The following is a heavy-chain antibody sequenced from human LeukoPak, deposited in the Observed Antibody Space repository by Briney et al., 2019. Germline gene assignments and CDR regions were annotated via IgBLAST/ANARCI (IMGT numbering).Heavy chain of an antibody. Sequence: GGSLRLSCAASGFTFSRYTINWVRQAPGKGLEWVSSISSNGAYIYYADSMEGRFTISRDNAKNSLSLQMDSLRAEDTAIYYYAREGGRGSSNLDYFDYWGQGMLVTVSS. D-gene: IGHD2-15*01. CDR1: GFTFSRYT. CDR2: ISSNGAYI. CDR3: AREGGRGSSNLDYFDY. V-gene: IGHV3-21*01. J-gene: IGHJ4*02.